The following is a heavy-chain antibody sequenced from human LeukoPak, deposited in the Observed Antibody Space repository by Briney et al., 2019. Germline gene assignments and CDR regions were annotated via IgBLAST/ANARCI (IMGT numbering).Heavy chain of an antibody. V-gene: IGHV1-18*01. CDR1: GYTFTNYG. D-gene: IGHD5-12*01. CDR2: ISPYNDNT. CDR3: ARRLDIVVSIAFDI. Sequence: GASVKVSCKTSGYTFTNYGLSWVRQAPGQGLEWMGWISPYNDNTNYAQKFQGRVTMTTDTSTRTAYIELRSLRSDDTAVYYCARRLDIVVSIAFDIWGQGTMVTVSS. J-gene: IGHJ3*02.